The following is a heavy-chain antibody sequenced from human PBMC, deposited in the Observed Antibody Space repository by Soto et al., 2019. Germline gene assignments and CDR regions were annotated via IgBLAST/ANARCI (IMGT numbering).Heavy chain of an antibody. V-gene: IGHV4-59*01. Sequence: PSETLSLTCTVAGGSISSYYWSWIRQPPGKGLEWIGYIYYSGSTNYNPSLKSQVTISVDTSKNQFSLKLSSVTAADTAVYYCARGITMVRGVITPMNFDYWGQGTLVTVSS. J-gene: IGHJ4*02. D-gene: IGHD3-10*01. CDR1: GGSISSYY. CDR3: ARGITMVRGVITPMNFDY. CDR2: IYYSGST.